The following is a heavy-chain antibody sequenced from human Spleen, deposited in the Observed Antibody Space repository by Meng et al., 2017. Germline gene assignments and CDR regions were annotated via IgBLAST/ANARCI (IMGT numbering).Heavy chain of an antibody. CDR3: ARGTPGRSYCDY. D-gene: IGHD3-10*01. CDR2: LGAHPGDT. V-gene: IGHV1-18*01. CDR1: DYTFTGYG. Sequence: HVQLLHTGAEVKQPWASLKVSFKASDYTFTGYGVCWVRQAPGQGLEWMAWLGAHPGDTSHAPKFVGRVTVTADTATATAYMELRSLRSDDTAVYYCARGTPGRSYCDYWGLGTLVTVSS. J-gene: IGHJ4*02.